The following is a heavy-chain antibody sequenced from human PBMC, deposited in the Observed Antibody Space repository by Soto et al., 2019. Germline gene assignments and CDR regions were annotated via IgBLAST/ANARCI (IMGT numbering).Heavy chain of an antibody. CDR1: GFSFSDFG. CDR3: AKETRSRAVTATRVNGMDV. V-gene: IGHV3-30*18. Sequence: QVQLVESGGGVVQPGRSLRLSCAPSGFSFSDFGMHWVRQAPGKGLEWVAAISHDGTNQYYGDSVKDRFSISRDHSNNRLYLQMNNLKVEDSAIYYCAKETRSRAVTATRVNGMDVWGQGTTVTVSS. D-gene: IGHD2-21*02. CDR2: ISHDGTNQ. J-gene: IGHJ6*02.